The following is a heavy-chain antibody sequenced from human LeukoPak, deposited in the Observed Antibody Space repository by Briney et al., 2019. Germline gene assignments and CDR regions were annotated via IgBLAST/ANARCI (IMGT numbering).Heavy chain of an antibody. CDR2: ISGSGANT. CDR3: AEPLGRHKFDY. Sequence: PGGSLRLSCAASGFTFNGYAMSWVRQAPGKGLEWVSSISGSGANTYYANSAKGRFTAYRDNSKNTLYLHEKNLRAEDTAVYYCAEPLGRHKFDYWGQGTLVTVSS. D-gene: IGHD1-26*01. CDR1: GFTFNGYA. V-gene: IGHV3-23*01. J-gene: IGHJ4*02.